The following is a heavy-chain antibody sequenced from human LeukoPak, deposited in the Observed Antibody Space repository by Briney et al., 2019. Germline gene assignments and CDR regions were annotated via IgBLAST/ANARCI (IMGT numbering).Heavy chain of an antibody. CDR2: ISAYNGNT. V-gene: IGHV1-18*01. J-gene: IGHJ6*03. CDR1: GYTFTSYG. Sequence: ASVKVSYKASGYTFTSYGISWVRQAPGQGLEWMGWISAYNGNTNYAQKLQGRVTMTTDTSTSTAYMELRSLRSDDTAVYYCAGVVTIFGVVIAKNYYYMDVWGKGTTVTVSS. D-gene: IGHD3-3*01. CDR3: AGVVTIFGVVIAKNYYYMDV.